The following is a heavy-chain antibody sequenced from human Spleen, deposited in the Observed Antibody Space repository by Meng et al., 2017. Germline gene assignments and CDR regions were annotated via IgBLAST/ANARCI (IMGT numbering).Heavy chain of an antibody. Sequence: SETLSLTCTVSRYSISSGYFWGWIRQPPGKGLDWIGSIYHSGSTYYNPSLKSRVTISIDTSKNQFSLILRSVTAADTAVYYCARVSNWGFPDYWGQGTLVTVSS. V-gene: IGHV4-38-2*02. CDR2: IYHSGST. D-gene: IGHD7-27*01. CDR1: RYSISSGYF. CDR3: ARVSNWGFPDY. J-gene: IGHJ4*02.